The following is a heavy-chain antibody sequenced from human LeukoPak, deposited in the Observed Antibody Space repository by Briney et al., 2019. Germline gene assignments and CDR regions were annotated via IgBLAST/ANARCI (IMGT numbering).Heavy chain of an antibody. V-gene: IGHV4-59*12. CDR1: GGSISNYY. D-gene: IGHD2-2*01. J-gene: IGHJ5*02. CDR2: IYYSGST. Sequence: SETLSLTCTVSGGSISNYYWNWIRQPPGKGLEWIGYIYYSGSTNYNPSLKSRVTFSLDTSKNQFSLRLSSVTAADTAVYYCARSAVPAAWNNWFDPWGQGTLVTVSS. CDR3: ARSAVPAAWNNWFDP.